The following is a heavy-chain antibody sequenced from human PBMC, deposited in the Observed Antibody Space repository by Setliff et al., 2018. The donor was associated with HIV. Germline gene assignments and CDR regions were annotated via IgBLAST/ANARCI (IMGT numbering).Heavy chain of an antibody. J-gene: IGHJ6*02. V-gene: IGHV3-30*02. Sequence: GSLRLSCAVSGFAFDNYGMYWVRQAPGKGLEWVAFIRYDGSNQNYADSVKGRFTVSRDNSKNTLYMQLRSLRAEDTAVYYCARLGNGYAMDVWGRGTTVTVSS. CDR1: GFAFDNYG. CDR3: ARLGNGYAMDV. CDR2: IRYDGSNQ. D-gene: IGHD2-2*01.